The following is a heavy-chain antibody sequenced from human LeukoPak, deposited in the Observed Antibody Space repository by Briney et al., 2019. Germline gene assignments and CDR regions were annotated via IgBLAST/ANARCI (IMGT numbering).Heavy chain of an antibody. Sequence: GGSLRLSCAGSGFSFSSYGMHWVRQAPGKGLEWMAFIRSDGSNKYYADSVKGRFTISRDNSKNTLYLQMNSLRAEDTAVYYCARGRLRYFDWLSYAGDADAFDIWGQGTMVTVSS. V-gene: IGHV3-30*02. CDR2: IRSDGSNK. CDR3: ARGRLRYFDWLSYAGDADAFDI. CDR1: GFSFSSYG. J-gene: IGHJ3*02. D-gene: IGHD3-9*01.